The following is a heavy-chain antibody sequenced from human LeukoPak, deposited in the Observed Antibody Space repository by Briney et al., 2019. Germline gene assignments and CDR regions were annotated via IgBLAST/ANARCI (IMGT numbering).Heavy chain of an antibody. Sequence: GGSLRLSCAASGFTFSSYAMSWVRQAPGKGLEWVSVIGADGGGIHYADSVRGRFTISRDNSKNTLYLQMDSLTAEDTAIYYCAKYRGSDRFFDYWGQGTLVTVSS. CDR2: IGADGGGI. CDR1: GFTFSSYA. CDR3: AKYRGSDRFFDY. D-gene: IGHD5-12*01. J-gene: IGHJ4*02. V-gene: IGHV3-23*01.